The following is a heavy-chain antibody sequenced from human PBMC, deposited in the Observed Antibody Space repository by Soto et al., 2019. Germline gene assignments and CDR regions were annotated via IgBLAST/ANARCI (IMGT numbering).Heavy chain of an antibody. CDR3: AKGVVAAAGTRSENWFDP. Sequence: GGSLRLSCAASGFTFSSYAMSWVRQAPGKGLEWVSAISGSGGSTYYADSVKGRFTISRDNSKNTLYLQMNSLRAEDTAVYYCAKGVVAAAGTRSENWFDPWGQGTLVTVSS. D-gene: IGHD6-13*01. CDR1: GFTFSSYA. V-gene: IGHV3-23*01. J-gene: IGHJ5*02. CDR2: ISGSGGST.